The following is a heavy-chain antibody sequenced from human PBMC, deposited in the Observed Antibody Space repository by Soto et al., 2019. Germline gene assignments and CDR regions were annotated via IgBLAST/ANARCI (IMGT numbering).Heavy chain of an antibody. J-gene: IGHJ4*02. D-gene: IGHD1-26*01. CDR1: GGSISSSSYY. CDR2: IYYSGST. Sequence: PSETLSLTCTVSGGSISSSSYYWGWIRQQPGKGQERIGSIYYSGSTYYNPSLKSRVTISVDTSKNQFSLKLSSVTAADTAVYYCAKTYSGSYSPFDFWGQGTLVTVSS. CDR3: AKTYSGSYSPFDF. V-gene: IGHV4-39*01.